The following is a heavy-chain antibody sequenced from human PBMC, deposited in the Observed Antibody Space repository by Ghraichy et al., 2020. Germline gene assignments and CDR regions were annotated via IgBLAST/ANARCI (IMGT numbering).Heavy chain of an antibody. J-gene: IGHJ5*02. V-gene: IGHV1-69*13. CDR2: IIPIFGTA. D-gene: IGHD6-6*01. CDR3: ARNIAARPYNWFDP. CDR1: GGTFSSYA. Sequence: SVKVSYKASGGTFSSYAISWVRQAPGQGLEWMGGIIPIFGTANYAQKFQGRVTITADESTSTAYMELSSLRSEDTAVYYCARNIAARPYNWFDPWGQGTLVTVSS.